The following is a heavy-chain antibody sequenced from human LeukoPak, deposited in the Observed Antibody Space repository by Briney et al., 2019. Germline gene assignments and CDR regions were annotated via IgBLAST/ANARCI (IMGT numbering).Heavy chain of an antibody. CDR2: IYYSGST. J-gene: IGHJ4*02. CDR1: GGSISSGTYY. Sequence: SETLSLTCAVSGGSISSGTYYWSWIRQHPGKGLEWIGYIYYSGSTYYNPSLKSRVTISVDTSKNQFSLKLSSVTAADTAVYYCARGPNCSGGSCYGPLGYWGQGTLVTVSS. CDR3: ARGPNCSGGSCYGPLGY. D-gene: IGHD2-15*01. V-gene: IGHV4-31*11.